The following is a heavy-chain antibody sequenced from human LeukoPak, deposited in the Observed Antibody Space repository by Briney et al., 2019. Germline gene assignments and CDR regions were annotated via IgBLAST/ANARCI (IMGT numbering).Heavy chain of an antibody. CDR2: ISGSGGST. CDR1: GFTFSSYA. D-gene: IGHD6-19*01. CDR3: AKLIAVAGTDY. J-gene: IGHJ4*02. Sequence: PGGSLRLSCAASGFTFSSYAMSWVRQAPGKGLEWVSAISGSGGSTYYADSVKGRFTISRQNYKKTLYLQMNSLRAEDTAVYYCAKLIAVAGTDYWGQGTLVTVSS. V-gene: IGHV3-23*01.